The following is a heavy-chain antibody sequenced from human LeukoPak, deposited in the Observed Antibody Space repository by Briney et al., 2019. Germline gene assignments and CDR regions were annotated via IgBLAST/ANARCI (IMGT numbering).Heavy chain of an antibody. D-gene: IGHD6-13*01. Sequence: SETLSLTCTVSGGSISSYYWSWIRQPPGKGLEWIGEINHSGSTNYNPSLKSRVTISVDTSKNQFSLKLSSVTAADTAVYYCARRTSSSWYRGTYDYWGQGTLVTVSS. CDR3: ARRTSSSWYRGTYDY. V-gene: IGHV4-34*01. J-gene: IGHJ4*02. CDR2: INHSGST. CDR1: GGSISSYY.